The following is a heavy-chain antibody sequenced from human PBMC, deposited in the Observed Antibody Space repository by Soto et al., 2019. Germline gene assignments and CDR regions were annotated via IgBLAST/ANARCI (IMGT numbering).Heavy chain of an antibody. V-gene: IGHV4-59*01. Sequence: QVQLQESGPGLVKPSETLSLTCTVSGGSISSYYWSWIRQPPGKGLEWIGYIYYSGSTNYNPSLKSRVTISVDTSKNQFSLKLSSVTAADTAVYYCARAPDDYGPLFDYWGQGTLVTVSS. D-gene: IGHD4-17*01. CDR1: GGSISSYY. CDR2: IYYSGST. J-gene: IGHJ4*02. CDR3: ARAPDDYGPLFDY.